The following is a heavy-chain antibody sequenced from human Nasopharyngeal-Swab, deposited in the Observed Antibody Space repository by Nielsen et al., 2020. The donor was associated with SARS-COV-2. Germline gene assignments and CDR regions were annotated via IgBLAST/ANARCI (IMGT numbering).Heavy chain of an antibody. CDR1: GGSISSRSYY. Sequence: SETLSLTCTVSGGSISSRSYYWGWIRQPPGKGLEWIGSIYYSGSTYYNPSLKSRVTISVDTSKNQFSLKLSSVTAADTAVYYCARRPSPRFGESMYDIWGQETMVTVSS. J-gene: IGHJ3*02. V-gene: IGHV4-39*01. D-gene: IGHD3-10*01. CDR2: IYYSGST. CDR3: ARRPSPRFGESMYDI.